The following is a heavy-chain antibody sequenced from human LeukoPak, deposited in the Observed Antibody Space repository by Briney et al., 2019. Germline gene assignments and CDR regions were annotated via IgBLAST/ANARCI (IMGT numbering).Heavy chain of an antibody. J-gene: IGHJ4*02. CDR1: GFTFSYYA. V-gene: IGHV3-23*01. Sequence: GGSLRLSCAASGFTFSYYAMSWVRQAPGKGLEWVSAISNGGASTYYADSVKGRFTISRDNSKDTLYVQMNSLRAEDTAIYYCVKFGNGWINGFDFWGRGTLVTVSS. CDR2: ISNGGAST. CDR3: VKFGNGWINGFDF. D-gene: IGHD6-19*01.